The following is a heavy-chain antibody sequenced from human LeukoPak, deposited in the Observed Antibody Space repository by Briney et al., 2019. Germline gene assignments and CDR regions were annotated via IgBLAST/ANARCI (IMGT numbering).Heavy chain of an antibody. D-gene: IGHD2/OR15-2a*01. CDR3: ARGEYNYFDY. Sequence: ASVTVTCKASGYTFTSHGITWVRQAPGQGLEWVGWINAYNGHTNYVQNLQGRATMTTDTSTSTAYMELRSLRSDDTAVYYCARGEYNYFDYWGQGTLVTVSS. CDR1: GYTFTSHG. CDR2: INAYNGHT. V-gene: IGHV1-18*01. J-gene: IGHJ4*02.